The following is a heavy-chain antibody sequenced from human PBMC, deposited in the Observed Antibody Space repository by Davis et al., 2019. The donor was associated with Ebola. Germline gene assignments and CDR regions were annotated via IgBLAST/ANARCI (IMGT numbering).Heavy chain of an antibody. CDR2: IRSSGSTT. D-gene: IGHD2-21*02. CDR1: GFTFSNYA. CDR3: AKREVTVTAGLYYFDY. Sequence: GGSLRLSCAASGFTFSNYAMAWVRQAPGKGLEWVSAIRSSGSTTYYADSVRGRFTISRDNSKDMLYLEMYSLRADDTAIYYCAKREVTVTAGLYYFDYWGQGTLVTVSS. V-gene: IGHV3-23*01. J-gene: IGHJ4*02.